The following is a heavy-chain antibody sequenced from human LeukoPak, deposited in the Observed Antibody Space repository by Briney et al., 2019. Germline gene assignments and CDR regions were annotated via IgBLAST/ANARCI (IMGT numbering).Heavy chain of an antibody. CDR1: GYTFTGYY. J-gene: IGHJ4*02. CDR2: INPNSGGT. D-gene: IGHD3-22*01. Sequence: ASVKVSCKASGYTFTGYYMHWVRQAPGQGLEWMGWINPNSGGTNYAQKFQGRVTMTRDTSISAAYMELSRLRSDDTAVYCCARVPRYYDSSGYWGDWGQGTLVTVSS. V-gene: IGHV1-2*02. CDR3: ARVPRYYDSSGYWGD.